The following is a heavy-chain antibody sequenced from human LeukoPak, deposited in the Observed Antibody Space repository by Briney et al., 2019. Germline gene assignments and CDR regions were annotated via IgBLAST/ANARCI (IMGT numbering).Heavy chain of an antibody. Sequence: GGALRLSCAASGFTLSSYAMSWVRQAPGEGLEWVSAISGSGGSTYYADSVKGRFTISRDNSKNTLYLQMNSLRAEDTAVYYCAKSKWELLRLFDYWGQGTLVTVSS. CDR2: ISGSGGST. CDR3: AKSKWELLRLFDY. CDR1: GFTLSSYA. J-gene: IGHJ4*02. V-gene: IGHV3-23*01. D-gene: IGHD1-26*01.